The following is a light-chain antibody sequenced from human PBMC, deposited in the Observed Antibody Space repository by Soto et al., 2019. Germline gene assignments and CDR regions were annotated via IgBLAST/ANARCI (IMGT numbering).Light chain of an antibody. V-gene: IGLV1-51*01. J-gene: IGLJ2*01. CDR1: SSHIGNNY. Sequence: QSVLTQPPSVSAAPGQKVTLSFFGSSSHIGNNYVSWYQQLPGTAPKLLIYDNDKRPSGIPDRFSGSRSGTSGTLGITGLQTGDEADYYCGTWDSSLSVVIFGGGTQVTVL. CDR3: GTWDSSLSVVI. CDR2: DND.